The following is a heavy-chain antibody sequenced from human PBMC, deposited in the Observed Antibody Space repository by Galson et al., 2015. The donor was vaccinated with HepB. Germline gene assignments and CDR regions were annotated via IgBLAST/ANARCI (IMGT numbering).Heavy chain of an antibody. CDR3: AKPADP. Sequence: SLRLSCAASRFTFSSYAMHWVRQAPGKGLEWVAVISYDGSNKYYADSVKGRFTISRDNSKNTLYLQMNSLRAEDTAVYYCAKPADPWGQGTLVTVSS. V-gene: IGHV3-30-3*02. CDR2: ISYDGSNK. J-gene: IGHJ5*02. CDR1: RFTFSSYA.